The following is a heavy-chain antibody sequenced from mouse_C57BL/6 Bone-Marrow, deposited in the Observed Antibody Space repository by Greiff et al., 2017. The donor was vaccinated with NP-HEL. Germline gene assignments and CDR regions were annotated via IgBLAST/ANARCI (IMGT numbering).Heavy chain of an antibody. D-gene: IGHD1-1*01. CDR3: ARDRMAVVGYWYFDV. V-gene: IGHV5-16*01. CDR2: INYDGSST. CDR1: GFTFSDYY. Sequence: EVKLVESEGGLVQPGSSMKLSCTASGFTFSDYYMAWVRQVPEKGLEWVANINYDGSSTYYLDSLKSRFIISRDNAKNILYMQMSSLKSEDTATYYCARDRMAVVGYWYFDVWGTGTTVTVSS. J-gene: IGHJ1*03.